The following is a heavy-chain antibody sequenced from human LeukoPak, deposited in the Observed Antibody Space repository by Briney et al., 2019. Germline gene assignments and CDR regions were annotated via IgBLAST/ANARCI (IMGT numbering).Heavy chain of an antibody. CDR3: AKAMGSGSYSALDY. V-gene: IGHV3-30*02. Sequence: GGSLRLSCTASGLTFSTSGFNWVRQAPGKGLEWVAFIRYDGTSKYYADSVKGRFTISRDNSKNTVYLQMNSLRAEDTAVYYCAKAMGSGSYSALDYWGQGTLVTVSS. CDR1: GLTFSTSG. CDR2: IRYDGTSK. J-gene: IGHJ4*02. D-gene: IGHD3-10*01.